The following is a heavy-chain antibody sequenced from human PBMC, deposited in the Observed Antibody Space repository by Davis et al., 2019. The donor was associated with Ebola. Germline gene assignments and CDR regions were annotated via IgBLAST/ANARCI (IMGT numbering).Heavy chain of an antibody. J-gene: IGHJ4*02. D-gene: IGHD6-19*01. CDR1: GFTFSSYE. CDR2: ISSSGSTT. CDR3: ARRMRSGWSGLIDS. V-gene: IGHV3-48*03. Sequence: PGGSLRLSCAASGFTFSSYEMNWVRQAPGKGLDWVSKISSSGSTTDYADSVKGRFTISRDNAKNSLYLQMNTLRGEDTGVYSCARRMRSGWSGLIDSWGQGTLVTVSS.